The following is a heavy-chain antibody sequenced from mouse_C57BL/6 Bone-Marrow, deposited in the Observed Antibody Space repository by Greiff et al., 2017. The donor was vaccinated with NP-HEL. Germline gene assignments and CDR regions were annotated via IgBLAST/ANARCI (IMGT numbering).Heavy chain of an antibody. CDR3: ARQGPHYYGSSSNAMDY. V-gene: IGHV5-12*01. D-gene: IGHD1-1*01. J-gene: IGHJ4*01. Sequence: EVHLVESGGGLVQPGGSLKLSCAASGFTFSDYYMYWVRQTPEKRLEWVAYISNGGGSTYYPDNVKGRFTISRDNAKNTLYLQMSRLKSKDTAMYYCARQGPHYYGSSSNAMDYWGQGTSVTVSS. CDR2: ISNGGGST. CDR1: GFTFSDYY.